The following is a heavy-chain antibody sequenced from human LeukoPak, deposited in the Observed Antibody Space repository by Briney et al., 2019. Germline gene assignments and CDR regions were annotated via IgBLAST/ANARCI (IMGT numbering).Heavy chain of an antibody. CDR1: GFTFSNAW. CDR3: TTDGPTGGVYGGHSDGAGD. V-gene: IGHV3-15*01. CDR2: INSKSDGRTR. J-gene: IGHJ4*02. Sequence: AGSLTLSCAASGFTFSNAWMSWVRQPPGKGLEWVGRINSKSDGRTRDYYAPVISRLTTSRDDSTNTLYLQMNSPKTADTTVYYCTTDGPTGGVYGGHSDGAGDWGQGTLVTVSS. D-gene: IGHD4-23*01.